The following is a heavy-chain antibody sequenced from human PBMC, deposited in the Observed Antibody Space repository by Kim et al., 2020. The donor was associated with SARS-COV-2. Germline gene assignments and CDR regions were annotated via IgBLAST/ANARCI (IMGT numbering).Heavy chain of an antibody. V-gene: IGHV3-23*01. CDR3: AKRLAAAGSSGY. CDR1: GFTFSSSS. Sequence: GGSLRPSCAASGFTFSSSSMSWVRQAPGKGLEWVSIISSSGGSIYYADSVKGRFTISRDNSKNTLYLQMNSLRAEDTAVYYCAKRLAAAGSSGYWGQGTLVTVSS. CDR2: ISSSGGSI. J-gene: IGHJ4*02. D-gene: IGHD6-13*01.